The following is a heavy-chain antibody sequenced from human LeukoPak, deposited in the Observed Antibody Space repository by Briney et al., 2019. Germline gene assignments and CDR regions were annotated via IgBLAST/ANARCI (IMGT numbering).Heavy chain of an antibody. J-gene: IGHJ4*02. Sequence: GGSLRLSCAASGFTFSSYGMYWVRQAPGKGLEWVAVIWYDGSNKYYADSVKGRFTISRDNSKNTLYLQMNSLRAEDTAVYYCARDLVAGISDDDYWGQGTLVTVSS. CDR1: GFTFSSYG. CDR2: IWYDGSNK. CDR3: ARDLVAGISDDDY. D-gene: IGHD6-19*01. V-gene: IGHV3-33*01.